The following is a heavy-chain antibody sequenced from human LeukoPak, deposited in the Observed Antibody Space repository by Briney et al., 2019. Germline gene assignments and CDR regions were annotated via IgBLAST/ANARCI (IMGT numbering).Heavy chain of an antibody. J-gene: IGHJ5*02. Sequence: SETLSLTCTVYGGSFSGYYWSWIRQPPGKRLEWIGETNHSGSTNYNPSLKSRVTMSVDTSKNQFSLKLSSVTAADTAVYFCARLDIVVVPASIPAVGFDPWGQGTLVTVSS. CDR3: ARLDIVVVPASIPAVGFDP. D-gene: IGHD2-2*01. V-gene: IGHV4-34*01. CDR1: GGSFSGYY. CDR2: TNHSGST.